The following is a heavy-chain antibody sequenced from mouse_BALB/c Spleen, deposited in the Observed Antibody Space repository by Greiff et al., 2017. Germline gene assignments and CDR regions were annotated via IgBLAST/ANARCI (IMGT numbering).Heavy chain of an antibody. CDR3: AREDTTVVDGGLAY. CDR2: IWAGGST. CDR1: GVSLPSYG. D-gene: IGHD1-1*01. Sequence: VQLQQSAPGLVAPSQSLSITCTVSGVSLPSYGVHWVRQPPGKGLEWLGVIWAGGSTNYNSALMSRLSISKDNSKSQVFLKMNSLQTDDTAMYYCAREDTTVVDGGLAYWGQGSVVTGS. V-gene: IGHV2-9*02. J-gene: IGHJ3*01.